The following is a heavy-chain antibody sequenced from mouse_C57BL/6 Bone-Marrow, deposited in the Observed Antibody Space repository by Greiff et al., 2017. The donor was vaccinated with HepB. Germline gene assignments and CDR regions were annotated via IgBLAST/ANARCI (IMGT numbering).Heavy chain of an antibody. CDR3: ARDRSKGSFDY. CDR1: GYSITSGYY. D-gene: IGHD1-3*01. Sequence: VQLQQSGPGLVKPSQSLSLTCSVTGYSITSGYYWNWIRQFPGNKLEWMGYISYDGSNNYNPSLKNRISITRDTSKNQFFLKLNSVTTEDTATYYWARDRSKGSFDYWGQGTTLTVSS. CDR2: ISYDGSN. J-gene: IGHJ2*01. V-gene: IGHV3-6*01.